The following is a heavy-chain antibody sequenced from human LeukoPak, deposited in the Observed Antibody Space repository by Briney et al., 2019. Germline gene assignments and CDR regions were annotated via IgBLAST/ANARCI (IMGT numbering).Heavy chain of an antibody. CDR2: INPNSGGT. D-gene: IGHD3-22*01. J-gene: IGHJ3*01. CDR3: ARDSLWYYDSSGPLGF. Sequence: ASVKVSCKASGYTFTGYYMHWVRQAPGQGLEWMGWINPNSGGTNYAQKFQGRVTMTRDTSISTAYMELSRLRSDDTAVYYCARDSLWYYDSSGPLGFWGQGTMVTVSS. V-gene: IGHV1-2*02. CDR1: GYTFTGYY.